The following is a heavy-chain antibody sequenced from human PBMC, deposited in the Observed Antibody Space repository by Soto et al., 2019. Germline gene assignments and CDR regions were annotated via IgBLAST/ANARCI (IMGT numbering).Heavy chain of an antibody. Sequence: GGSLRLSCAASGFTFSSYDMHWVRQATGKGLEWVSAIGTAGDTYYPGSVKGRFTISRENAKNSLYLQMNSLRAGDTAVYYCARVHGGEAAFDIWGQGTMVTVSS. CDR3: ARVHGGEAAFDI. V-gene: IGHV3-13*01. CDR1: GFTFSSYD. J-gene: IGHJ3*02. CDR2: IGTAGDT. D-gene: IGHD3-16*01.